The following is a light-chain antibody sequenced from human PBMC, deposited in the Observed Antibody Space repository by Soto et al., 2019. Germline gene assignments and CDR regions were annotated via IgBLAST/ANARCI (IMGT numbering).Light chain of an antibody. Sequence: EIKMTQSPSTLSASEGDRVTITCRASQTINRWLAWYQQKPGEVPKLLIYKASVLESGVPSRFSGSGSGTEFTLTISRLQPEDVATYYCQHWSFGQGTKVDIK. J-gene: IGKJ1*01. CDR1: QTINRW. CDR2: KAS. CDR3: QHWS. V-gene: IGKV1-5*03.